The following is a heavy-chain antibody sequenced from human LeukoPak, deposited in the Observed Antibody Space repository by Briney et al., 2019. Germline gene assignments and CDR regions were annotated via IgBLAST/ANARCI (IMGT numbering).Heavy chain of an antibody. CDR3: ARDARDRYGGYAFGY. CDR2: INHSGST. D-gene: IGHD5-12*01. Sequence: SETLSLTCAVYGGSLSGYYWSWIRQPPGKGLEWIGEINHSGSTNYNPSLKSRVTISVDTSKNQFSLKLSSVTAADTAVYYCARDARDRYGGYAFGYWGQGTLVTVSS. J-gene: IGHJ4*02. CDR1: GGSLSGYY. V-gene: IGHV4-34*01.